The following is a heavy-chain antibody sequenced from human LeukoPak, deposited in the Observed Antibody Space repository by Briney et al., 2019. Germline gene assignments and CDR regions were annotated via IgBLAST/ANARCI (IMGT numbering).Heavy chain of an antibody. CDR3: AKDRTVGASYWYFDL. CDR1: GVTLSNYA. J-gene: IGHJ2*01. V-gene: IGHV3-23*01. D-gene: IGHD1-26*01. Sequence: GGSLRLSCVASGVTLSNYAMSWARQAPGKGLEWVSGISSSGSGGNTYYADSVKGRFTISRDSSRNTLFLRMNTLRAEDTAIYYCAKDRTVGASYWYFDLWGRGTLVTVSS. CDR2: ISSSGSGGNT.